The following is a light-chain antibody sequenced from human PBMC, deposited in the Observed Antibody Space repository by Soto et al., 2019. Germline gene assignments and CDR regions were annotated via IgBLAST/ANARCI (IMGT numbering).Light chain of an antibody. CDR1: SSDVGGSNY. CDR3: SSYTTSSILGYV. Sequence: QSALNQPASGSGSPGQSITISCTGTSSDVGGSNYVSWYQQHPGKAPKLMIYDVTYRPPGVSNRFSGSKSGKTASLTISGLQAEDEADYYCSSYTTSSILGYVFGTGTKVTVL. CDR2: DVT. J-gene: IGLJ1*01. V-gene: IGLV2-14*03.